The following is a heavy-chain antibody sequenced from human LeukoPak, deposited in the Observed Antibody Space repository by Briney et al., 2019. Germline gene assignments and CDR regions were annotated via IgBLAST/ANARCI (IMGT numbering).Heavy chain of an antibody. J-gene: IGHJ3*02. Sequence: PSETLSLTCTVSGGSISSSSYYWGWIRQPPGKGLEWIGSIYYSGSTYYNPSLKSRVTISVDTSKNQFSLKLSSVTAADTAVYYCARHLGGSSWIDAFDIWGQGTMVTVSS. V-gene: IGHV4-39*07. CDR3: ARHLGGSSWIDAFDI. CDR1: GGSISSSSYY. D-gene: IGHD6-13*01. CDR2: IYYSGST.